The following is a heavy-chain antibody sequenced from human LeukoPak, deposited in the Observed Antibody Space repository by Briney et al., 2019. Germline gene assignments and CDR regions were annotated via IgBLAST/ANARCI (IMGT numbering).Heavy chain of an antibody. CDR2: LQYDGNEI. CDR3: VSEERAVKDS. CDR1: GLVFSRSG. D-gene: IGHD3-10*01. Sequence: PGGSLRLSCAASGLVFSRSGMHWVRQAPGKGLEWVAFLQYDGNEIYYAESVKGRFTISRDNSKNILYLQMSSLRSDDTAVYYCVSEERAVKDSWGQGTLVSVSS. V-gene: IGHV3-30*02. J-gene: IGHJ4*02.